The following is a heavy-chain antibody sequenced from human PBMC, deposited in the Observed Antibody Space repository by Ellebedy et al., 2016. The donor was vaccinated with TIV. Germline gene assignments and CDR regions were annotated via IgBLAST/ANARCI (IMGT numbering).Heavy chain of an antibody. CDR3: ARREAAAAGLWMGNWFDP. Sequence: GESLKISCKGSGYSFTSYWIGWVRQMPGKGLEWMGIIYPGDSDTRYSPSFQGQVTISADKSISTAYLQWSSLKASDTAMYYCARREAAAAGLWMGNWFDPWGQGTLVTVSS. D-gene: IGHD6-13*01. CDR2: IYPGDSDT. CDR1: GYSFTSYW. V-gene: IGHV5-51*01. J-gene: IGHJ5*02.